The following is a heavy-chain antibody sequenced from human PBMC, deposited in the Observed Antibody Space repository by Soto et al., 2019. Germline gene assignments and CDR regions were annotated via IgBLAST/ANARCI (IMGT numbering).Heavy chain of an antibody. CDR1: GFILSDNY. D-gene: IGHD1-1*01. CDR2: ISGSGAYT. J-gene: IGHJ6*02. CDR3: ARSSGWRQAFMYNYGLDV. Sequence: QVQLVESGGGLVKPGASLRLSCIGSGFILSDNYMTWIRQAPGKGLEWVSYISGSGAYTNYADSVKGRFTISRDNARNSLLLQINSLRVEDTAVYYCARSSGWRQAFMYNYGLDVWGQGTTVIVSS. V-gene: IGHV3-11*06.